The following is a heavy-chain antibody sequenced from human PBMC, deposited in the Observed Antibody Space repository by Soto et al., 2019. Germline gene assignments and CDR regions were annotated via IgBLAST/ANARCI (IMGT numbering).Heavy chain of an antibody. CDR1: GFSLSDYW. J-gene: IGHJ4*02. V-gene: IGHV3-7*01. Sequence: EVQLVESGGGLVQPGGSLRLSCAASGFSLSDYWMNWVRQAPGKGLEWVAIIKQDGSDRYYVDSVKGRFTISRDNAKNSLYLQMSSLRVEDTALYYGARGRGWLHDYWGQGTLVTVSS. D-gene: IGHD3-10*01. CDR2: IKQDGSDR. CDR3: ARGRGWLHDY.